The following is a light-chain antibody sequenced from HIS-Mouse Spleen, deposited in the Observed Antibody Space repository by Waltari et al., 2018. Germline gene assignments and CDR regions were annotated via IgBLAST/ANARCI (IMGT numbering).Light chain of an antibody. V-gene: IGLV3-10*01. CDR1: ALPKKF. CDR3: YSTDSSGNHRV. CDR2: EDS. J-gene: IGLJ2*01. Sequence: SYELTQPPSVPVSPGQTARITCSGYALPKKFAYWLQPKSGQAPVLVIYEDSKRPSGIPERFSGSSSGTMATLTISGAQVEDEADYYCYSTDSSGNHRVFGGGTKLTVL.